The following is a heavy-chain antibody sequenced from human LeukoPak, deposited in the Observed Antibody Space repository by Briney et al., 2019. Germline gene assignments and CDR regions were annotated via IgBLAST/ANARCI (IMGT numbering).Heavy chain of an antibody. J-gene: IGHJ4*02. CDR3: ARGPRPSKYQPNNFAY. V-gene: IGHV1-69-2*01. D-gene: IGHD2-2*01. CDR2: VDPEDGGT. CDR1: GYTFTDYY. Sequence: ATVKISCKASGYTFTDYYIHWVQQAPGKGLEWMGRVDPEDGGTMFAEKFQGRVTITADTSTDTAYMELSSLRSEDSAVYYCARGPRPSKYQPNNFAYWGQGTLVTVSS.